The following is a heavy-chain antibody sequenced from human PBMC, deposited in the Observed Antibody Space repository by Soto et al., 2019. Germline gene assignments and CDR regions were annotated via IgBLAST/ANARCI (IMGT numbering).Heavy chain of an antibody. V-gene: IGHV3-48*02. D-gene: IGHD1-26*01. J-gene: IGHJ5*02. CDR2: ISSSSSTI. CDR3: ARVIWSSNRENGFDP. Sequence: PGGSLRLSCAASGFTFSSYSMNWVRQAPGKGLEWVSYISSSSSTIYYADSVKGRFTISRDNAKNSLYLQMNSLRDEDTAVYYCARVIWSSNRENGFDPWGQGTLVTVSS. CDR1: GFTFSSYS.